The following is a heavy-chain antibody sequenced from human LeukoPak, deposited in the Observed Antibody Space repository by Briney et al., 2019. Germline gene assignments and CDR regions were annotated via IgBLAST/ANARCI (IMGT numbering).Heavy chain of an antibody. Sequence: GGSLRLSCAASGFTFSSYGMHWVRQAPDKGLEWVAVISDDGSNKYYADSVKGRFTISRDNSKNTLYLQMNSLRAEDTAVYYCAKVYCSSTSCYDYWGQGTLVTVSS. V-gene: IGHV3-30*18. CDR2: ISDDGSNK. J-gene: IGHJ4*02. D-gene: IGHD2-2*01. CDR3: AKVYCSSTSCYDY. CDR1: GFTFSSYG.